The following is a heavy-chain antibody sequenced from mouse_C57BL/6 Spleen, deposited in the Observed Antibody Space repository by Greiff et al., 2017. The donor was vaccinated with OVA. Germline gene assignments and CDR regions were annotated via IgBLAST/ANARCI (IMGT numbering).Heavy chain of an antibody. CDR1: CSPFTASS. CDR2: IYPGSGNT. CDR3: ARSDYGGSDGD. D-gene: IGHD1-1*01. Sequence: VQLQQSVAELVRPGASVTLSCPASCSPFTASSLTWVQQTPGQGLEWIARIYPGSGNTYYNEKFKGKATLTEEQSSSTAYMQLSSLTSEDSAVYFCARSDYGGSDGDWGQGTTLTVSS. J-gene: IGHJ2*01. V-gene: IGHV1-76*01.